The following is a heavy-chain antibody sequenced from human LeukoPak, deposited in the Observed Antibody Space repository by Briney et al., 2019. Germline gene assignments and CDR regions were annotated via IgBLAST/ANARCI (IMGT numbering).Heavy chain of an antibody. CDR2: IYHSGST. D-gene: IGHD5-18*01. V-gene: IGHV4-4*02. CDR3: ARSNTAMVPYYYYYMDV. CDR1: GGSISSSNW. Sequence: SETLSLTCAVSGGSISSSNWWSWVRQPPGQGLEWIGEIYHSGSTNYNPSLKSRVTISVDKSKNQFSLKLSSVTAADTAVYYCARSNTAMVPYYYYYMDVWGKGTTVTVSS. J-gene: IGHJ6*03.